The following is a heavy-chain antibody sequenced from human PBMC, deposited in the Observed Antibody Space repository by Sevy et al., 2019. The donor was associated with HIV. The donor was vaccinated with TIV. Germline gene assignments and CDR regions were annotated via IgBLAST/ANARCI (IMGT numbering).Heavy chain of an antibody. D-gene: IGHD4-17*01. J-gene: IGHJ4*02. CDR1: GFTFSDYW. CDR2: IKQDGSDK. Sequence: GESLKISCTASGFTFSDYWMSWVRQAPGKGLEWVANIKQDGSDKHYVDSVKGRFTISRDNAKNSLYLQMNSLGAGDTAVYYCARGVTTVTPFDYWGQGTLVTVSS. V-gene: IGHV3-7*01. CDR3: ARGVTTVTPFDY.